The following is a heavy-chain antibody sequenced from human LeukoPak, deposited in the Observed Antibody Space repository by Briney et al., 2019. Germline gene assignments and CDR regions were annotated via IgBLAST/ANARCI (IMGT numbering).Heavy chain of an antibody. J-gene: IGHJ4*02. CDR3: GRKGPATIADY. CDR2: IHHSVGT. V-gene: IGHV4-4*02. CDR1: GGFISSGNW. Sequence: SGTLSLTCAVSGGFISSGNWWGWFRQPPGKGLEWIGEIHHSVGTNYNPSLRSRVSVSMDKSKHQFSLRVTSVTAADTAMYYCGRKGPATIADYWGRGTLVTVSS. D-gene: IGHD4-11*01.